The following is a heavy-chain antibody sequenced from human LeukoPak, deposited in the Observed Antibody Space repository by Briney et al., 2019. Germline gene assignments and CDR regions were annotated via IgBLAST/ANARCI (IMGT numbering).Heavy chain of an antibody. D-gene: IGHD1-26*01. CDR3: ARRYSGSYSAFDT. V-gene: IGHV5-51*01. CDR1: GYSLSSYW. J-gene: IGHJ3*02. CDR2: IDPGDSDT. Sequence: GESLKISCKGSGYSLSSYWIGWVRQMPGKGLEWMGIIDPGDSDTRYSPSFQGQVTISADKSISTAYLQWSSLKASDTAMYYCARRYSGSYSAFDTWGQGTMVTVSS.